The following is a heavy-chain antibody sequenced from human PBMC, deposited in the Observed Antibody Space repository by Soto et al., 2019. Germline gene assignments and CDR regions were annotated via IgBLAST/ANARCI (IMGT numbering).Heavy chain of an antibody. J-gene: IGHJ3*01. V-gene: IGHV1-69*01. CDR2: IVPMFGTT. CDR3: ARDLADVHLWDAFDV. D-gene: IGHD6-13*01. CDR1: GDTFNSYG. Sequence: QVQLVQSGPELKKPGSSVKVSCKAPGDTFNSYGISWVRQAPGQGLEWMGGIVPMFGTTNLALKFEDRVTITADELTTTVYMEIRGLTSEGTSEYYCARDLADVHLWDAFDVWGHGTRVTVSS.